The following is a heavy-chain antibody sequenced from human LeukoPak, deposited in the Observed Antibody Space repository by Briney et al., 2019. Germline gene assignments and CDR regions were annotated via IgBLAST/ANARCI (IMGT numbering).Heavy chain of an antibody. D-gene: IGHD6-19*01. CDR1: GGSISSYY. J-gene: IGHJ1*01. V-gene: IGHV4-4*07. Sequence: PSETLSLTCTVSGGSISSYYWSWIRQPAGKGLEWIGRIYTSGSTNYNPSLKSRVTISVDTSKNQFSLKLSSVTAADTAVYYCARSIAVAGTVYFQHWGQGTLVTVSS. CDR3: ARSIAVAGTVYFQH. CDR2: IYTSGST.